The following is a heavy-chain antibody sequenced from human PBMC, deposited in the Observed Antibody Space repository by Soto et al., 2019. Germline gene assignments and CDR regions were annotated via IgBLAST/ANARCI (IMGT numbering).Heavy chain of an antibody. D-gene: IGHD6-19*01. V-gene: IGHV1-69*08. CDR3: ARESIAVAGQIDY. CDR2: IIPILGIA. CDR1: GGTFSSYT. J-gene: IGHJ4*02. Sequence: QVQLVQSGAEVKKPGSSVKVSCKASGGTFSSYTISWVRQAPGQGLEWMGRIIPILGIANYAQKFQDRVTITADKSTSTAYMELSSLRSEDTAVYYCARESIAVAGQIDYWGQGTLVTVSS.